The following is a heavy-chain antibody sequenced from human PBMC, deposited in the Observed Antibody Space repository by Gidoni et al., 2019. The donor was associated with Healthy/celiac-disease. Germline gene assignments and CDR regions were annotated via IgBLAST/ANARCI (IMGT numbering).Heavy chain of an antibody. D-gene: IGHD2-15*01. Sequence: QVQLQESGPGLVKPSETLSLTCTGAGGSISSYSWSWIRQPPGKGLEWIGYIYYSGSTNYNPSLKSRVTISVDTSKNQFSLKLSSVTAADTAVYYCARHGDLGYCSGGSCYVGWFDPWGQGTLVTVSS. CDR2: IYYSGST. V-gene: IGHV4-59*08. CDR3: ARHGDLGYCSGGSCYVGWFDP. J-gene: IGHJ5*02. CDR1: GGSISSYS.